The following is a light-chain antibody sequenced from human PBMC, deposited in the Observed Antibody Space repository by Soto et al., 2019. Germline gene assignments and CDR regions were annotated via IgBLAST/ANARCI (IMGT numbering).Light chain of an antibody. CDR3: SSYAGSNKFVV. Sequence: QSVLTQPPSASGSPGQSVTISCTGTSSDVGGYNYVSWYQQHPGKAPKLMIYEVNKRPSGVPDRFSGSKSGNTAFLTVSGLQAEDEADYYCSSYAGSNKFVVFGGGTQLTVL. J-gene: IGLJ2*01. CDR1: SSDVGGYNY. CDR2: EVN. V-gene: IGLV2-8*01.